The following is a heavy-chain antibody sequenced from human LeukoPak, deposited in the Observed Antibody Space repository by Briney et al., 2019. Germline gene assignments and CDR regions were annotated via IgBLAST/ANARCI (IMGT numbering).Heavy chain of an antibody. V-gene: IGHV3-74*01. J-gene: IGHJ4*02. CDR2: INSDGSST. CDR1: GFTFSSYW. Sequence: PGGSLRLSCAASGFTFSSYWMHWVRQTPGKGLVWVSRINSDGSSTSYADSVKGRFTISRDNAKNSLYLQMNSLRAEDTAVYYCARGGYYDSSGRNFDYWGQGTLVTVSS. D-gene: IGHD3-22*01. CDR3: ARGGYYDSSGRNFDY.